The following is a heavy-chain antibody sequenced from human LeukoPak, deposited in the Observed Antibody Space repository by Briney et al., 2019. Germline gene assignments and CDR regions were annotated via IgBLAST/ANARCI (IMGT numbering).Heavy chain of an antibody. CDR1: GFTFSSYA. CDR2: ISGSDGTT. D-gene: IGHD6-19*01. Sequence: GGSLRLSCAASGFTFSSYAMSWVRQAPGKGLEWVSSISGSDGTTYYADSVKGRFTISRDNSKYTLSLQMNSLRDDDTAVYYCAKRSAESSGYFDSWGQGTLVTVSS. J-gene: IGHJ4*02. V-gene: IGHV3-23*01. CDR3: AKRSAESSGYFDS.